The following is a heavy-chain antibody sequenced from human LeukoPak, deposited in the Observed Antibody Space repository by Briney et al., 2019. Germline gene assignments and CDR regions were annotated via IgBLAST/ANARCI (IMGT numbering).Heavy chain of an antibody. V-gene: IGHV3-53*01. CDR2: LYSGGTT. J-gene: IGHJ3*02. CDR1: GFTVSINY. D-gene: IGHD6-13*01. Sequence: GGSLRLSCAASGFTVSINYMSWVRQAPGKGLEWVSNLYSGGTTHYADSVKGRFTISRDNSKNTLYLQMNSLRAEDTAVYYCAKLGPSSWYQLGNDAFDIWGQGTMVTVSS. CDR3: AKLGPSSWYQLGNDAFDI.